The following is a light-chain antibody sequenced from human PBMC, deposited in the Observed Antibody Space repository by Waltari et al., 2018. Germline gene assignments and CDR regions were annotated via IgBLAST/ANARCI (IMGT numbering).Light chain of an antibody. CDR1: RSVTNM. V-gene: IGKV3-15*01. CDR2: DAS. Sequence: EIVMTQSPVTLSVSPGEGVTLSCRASRSVTNMLAWYQQKPGQAPRLLMYDASTRAAGIPARFSGSESGTEFTLTINSLQSEDFAVYFCQQYYNWPLTFGPGTKVDIK. J-gene: IGKJ3*01. CDR3: QQYYNWPLT.